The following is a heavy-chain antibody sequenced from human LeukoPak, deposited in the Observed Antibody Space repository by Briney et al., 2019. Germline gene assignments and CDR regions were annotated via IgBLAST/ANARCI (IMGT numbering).Heavy chain of an antibody. CDR2: INPNSGGT. CDR1: GYTFTGYY. V-gene: IGHV1-2*02. J-gene: IGHJ4*02. Sequence: GASVKVSCKASGYTFTGYYMHSVRQAPGQGLEWMGWINPNSGGTNYAQKFQGRVTMTRHTSISTAYMELSRLRSDGTALYYCARVGRDYDFWSGYYSYWGQGTLVTVSS. CDR3: ARVGRDYDFWSGYYSY. D-gene: IGHD3-3*01.